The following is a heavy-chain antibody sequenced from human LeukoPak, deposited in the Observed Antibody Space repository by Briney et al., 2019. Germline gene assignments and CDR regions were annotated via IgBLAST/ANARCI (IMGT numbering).Heavy chain of an antibody. J-gene: IGHJ3*01. CDR3: ASARLGSGLEGAFDV. D-gene: IGHD6-25*01. V-gene: IGHV4-59*01. CDR1: GGSISSCH. CDR2: IYYSGST. Sequence: PSETLSLTCTVSGGSISSCHWSWIRQPPGKGLEWIGYIYYSGSTNYNPSLKSRVTISIDASKNQFSLWLSSVTAADTAVYHCASARLGSGLEGAFDVWGQGTMVTVSS.